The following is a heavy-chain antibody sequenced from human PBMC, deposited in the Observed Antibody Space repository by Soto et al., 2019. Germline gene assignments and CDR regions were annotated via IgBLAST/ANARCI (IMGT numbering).Heavy chain of an antibody. CDR3: ARSDNLNYDFWREGVGGMDV. V-gene: IGHV3-48*03. CDR1: GFTFSSYE. Sequence: PGGSLRLSCAASGFTFSSYEMNWVRQAPGKGLEWVLYISSSGSTIYYADSVKGRFTISRDNAKNSLYLQMNSLRAEDTAVYYCARSDNLNYDFWREGVGGMDVWGQGTTVTVSS. CDR2: ISSSGSTI. J-gene: IGHJ6*02. D-gene: IGHD3-3*01.